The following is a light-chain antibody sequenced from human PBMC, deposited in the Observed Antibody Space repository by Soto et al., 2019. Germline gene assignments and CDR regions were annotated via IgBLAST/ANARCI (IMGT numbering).Light chain of an antibody. J-gene: IGKJ4*01. CDR1: QSVSSN. CDR2: GAS. CDR3: QQYNNWPLT. V-gene: IGKV3-15*01. Sequence: EIVMTQSPATLSVSPGERATLSCRASQSVSSNLAWYQQKPGQAPRLLIYGASTSATGIPARFSGSGSGTEFTLIISSLQSEDFAVYYCQQYNNWPLTFVGGTKVEIK.